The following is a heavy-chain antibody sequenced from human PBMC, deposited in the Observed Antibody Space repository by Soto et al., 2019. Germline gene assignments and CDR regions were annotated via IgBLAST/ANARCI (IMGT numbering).Heavy chain of an antibody. Sequence: QVQLVQSGAEVKKPGASVKVSCKASGYTFTSYDINWVRQATGQGLEWMGWMNPNSGNTGYAQKFQGRGTMTRNTSIRTCYMEMSSLRSEATAVYYCARMNYFDSSGLTHWFDPWGQGTLVTVSS. CDR3: ARMNYFDSSGLTHWFDP. CDR2: MNPNSGNT. CDR1: GYTFTSYD. V-gene: IGHV1-8*01. D-gene: IGHD3-22*01. J-gene: IGHJ5*02.